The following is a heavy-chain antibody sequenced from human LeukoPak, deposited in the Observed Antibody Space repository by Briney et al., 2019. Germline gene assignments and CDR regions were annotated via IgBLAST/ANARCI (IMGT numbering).Heavy chain of an antibody. V-gene: IGHV3-7*01. CDR3: AKDYSFSNFN. Sequence: GGSLRLSCAASGFIFSNHWMTWVGQAAGRGLEGVANINERGSETYYADYVRGRFTISRDNTKKSLFLQLNSLSVEDTAMYYCAKDYSFSNFNWGQGTLVTVSS. J-gene: IGHJ4*02. CDR1: GFIFSNHW. CDR2: INERGSET. D-gene: IGHD2-15*01.